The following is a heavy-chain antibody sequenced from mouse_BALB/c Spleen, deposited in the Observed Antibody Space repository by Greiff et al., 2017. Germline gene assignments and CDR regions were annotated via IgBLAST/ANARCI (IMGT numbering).Heavy chain of an antibody. J-gene: IGHJ2*01. D-gene: IGHD1-1*01. CDR2: IYPGSGST. V-gene: IGHV1-77*01. CDR3: ARRGLTTVVFDY. CDR1: GYTFTDYV. Sequence: QVQLQQSGPELVKPGASVKMSCKASGYTFTDYVISWVKQRTGQDLEWIGEIYPGSGSTYYNEKFKGKATLTADKSSNTAYMQLSSLTSEDSAVYFCARRGLTTVVFDYWGQGTTLTVSS.